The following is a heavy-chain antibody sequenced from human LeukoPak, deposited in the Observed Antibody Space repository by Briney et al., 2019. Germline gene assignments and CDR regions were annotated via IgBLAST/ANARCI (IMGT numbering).Heavy chain of an antibody. CDR3: ARDSYWLGGTIGAFDI. D-gene: IGHD3-10*01. CDR1: GFSFSSST. CDR2: ISSSGSSI. J-gene: IGHJ3*02. Sequence: GGSLRLSCAASGFSFSSSTMNWVRQAPGRGLEWVSSISSSGSSIYYADSVKGRFTISRDNAKNSLYLQINSLRAEDTAVDYCARDSYWLGGTIGAFDIWGQGTMVTVSS. V-gene: IGHV3-21*01.